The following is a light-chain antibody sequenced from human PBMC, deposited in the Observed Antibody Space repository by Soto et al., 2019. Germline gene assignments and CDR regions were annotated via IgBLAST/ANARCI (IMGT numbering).Light chain of an antibody. CDR3: CSYAGSYTLL. Sequence: QSVLTQPASVSGSPGQSITISCTGTSSDVGAYNYVSWYQQHPGKAPKLMIYDVTKRPSGVPDRFSGSKSGNTASLTISGLQAEDEADYYCCSYAGSYTLLFGGGTKVTVL. CDR1: SSDVGAYNY. J-gene: IGLJ2*01. V-gene: IGLV2-11*01. CDR2: DVT.